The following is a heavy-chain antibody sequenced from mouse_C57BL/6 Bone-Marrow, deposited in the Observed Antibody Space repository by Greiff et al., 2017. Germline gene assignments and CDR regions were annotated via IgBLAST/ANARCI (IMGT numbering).Heavy chain of an antibody. Sequence: VQLQQPGAELVKPGASVKLSCKASGYTFTSYWMNWVKQRPGQGLEWIGMIHPTSGRTNYNGKFKSKATLTVDKSSSTAYMQLSSLTSEDSAVYYCAVYSTLYYAMDYWGQGTSVTVSS. CDR2: IHPTSGRT. V-gene: IGHV1-64*01. CDR1: GYTFTSYW. J-gene: IGHJ4*01. CDR3: AVYSTLYYAMDY. D-gene: IGHD2-5*01.